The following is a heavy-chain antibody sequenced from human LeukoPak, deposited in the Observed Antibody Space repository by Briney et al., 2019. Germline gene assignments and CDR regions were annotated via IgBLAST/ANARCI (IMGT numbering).Heavy chain of an antibody. D-gene: IGHD3-3*01. V-gene: IGHV3-23*01. CDR2: INGSGGST. CDR1: GFTFSSYA. Sequence: GGSLRLSCAASGFTFSSYAMSWVRQAPGKGLEWVSAINGSGGSTYYADSVKGRFTISRDNSKNTLYLQMNSLRAEDTAVYYCAKDYGGDFWSGYYRYPDYWGQGTLVTVSS. J-gene: IGHJ4*02. CDR3: AKDYGGDFWSGYYRYPDY.